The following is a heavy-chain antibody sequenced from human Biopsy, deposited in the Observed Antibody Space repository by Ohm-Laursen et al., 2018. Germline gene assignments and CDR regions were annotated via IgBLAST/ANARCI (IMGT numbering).Heavy chain of an antibody. CDR2: TYYRTQWFF. Sequence: QSLSLTRAVYAASISNKDAAWDWLRRSPSRGLEWLGRTYYRTQWFFDYAVFVRSRISIKPDTSKNQFSLELNSVPPEDTAVYFCARETPTGIPFNWFDPWGQGTLVTVSS. V-gene: IGHV6-1*01. J-gene: IGHJ5*02. CDR1: AASISNKDAA. CDR3: ARETPTGIPFNWFDP. D-gene: IGHD1-1*01.